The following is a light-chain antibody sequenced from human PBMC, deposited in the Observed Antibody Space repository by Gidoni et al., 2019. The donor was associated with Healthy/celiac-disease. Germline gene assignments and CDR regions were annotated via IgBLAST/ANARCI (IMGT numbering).Light chain of an antibody. CDR1: SERIASNN. V-gene: IGLV6-57*03. J-gene: IGLJ2*01. CDR3: QSYDTANQV. CDR2: EHN. Sequence: ILTHPYPESESPGMTVTIAYTRSSERIASNNVQWYQQPPGRAPTSVIYEHNQPPSGVPDRVSGSTDRSSNSASLTISGLQTADEADSYCQSYDTANQVFGGGTKLTVL.